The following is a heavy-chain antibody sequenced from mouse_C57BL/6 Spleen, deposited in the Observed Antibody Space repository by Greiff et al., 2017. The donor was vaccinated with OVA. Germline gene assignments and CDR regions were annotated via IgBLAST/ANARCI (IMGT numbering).Heavy chain of an antibody. CDR3: ARSGESFAY. D-gene: IGHD3-1*01. CDR2: IYPGDGDT. Sequence: QVQLKQSGPELVKPGASVKISCKASGYAFSSSWMNWVKQRPGKGLEWIGRIYPGDGDTNYNGKFKGKATLTADKSSSTAYMQLSSLTSEYSAVYFCARSGESFAYWGQGTLVTVSA. CDR1: GYAFSSSW. J-gene: IGHJ3*01. V-gene: IGHV1-82*01.